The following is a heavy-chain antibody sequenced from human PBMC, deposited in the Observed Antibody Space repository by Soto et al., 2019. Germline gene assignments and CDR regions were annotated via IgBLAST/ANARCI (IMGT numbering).Heavy chain of an antibody. Sequence: QVQLQESGPGLVKPSETLSLTCTVSGGSISSYYWSWIRQPPGKGLEWIGYIYNSGSTNYNPSLKSRVTISVDTSKNQFSLKLSSVTAADTAVYYCARGLNGYNLYWGQRTLVTVSS. D-gene: IGHD5-12*01. J-gene: IGHJ4*02. V-gene: IGHV4-59*01. CDR2: IYNSGST. CDR3: ARGLNGYNLY. CDR1: GGSISSYY.